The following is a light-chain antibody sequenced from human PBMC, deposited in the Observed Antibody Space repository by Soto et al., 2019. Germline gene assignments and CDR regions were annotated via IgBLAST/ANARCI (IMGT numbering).Light chain of an antibody. V-gene: IGKV3-11*01. CDR1: QSVSSY. CDR3: QQRSNWPPT. Sequence: IVLTHSPGNLYLSSGERATLSCRASQSVSSYLAWYQQKPGQAPRLLIYDASNRATGIPARFSGSGSGTDFTLTISSLEPEDFAVYYCQQRSNWPPTFGQGTKVDIK. CDR2: DAS. J-gene: IGKJ1*01.